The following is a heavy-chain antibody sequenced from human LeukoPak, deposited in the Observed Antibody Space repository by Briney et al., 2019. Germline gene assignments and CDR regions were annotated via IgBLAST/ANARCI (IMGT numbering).Heavy chain of an antibody. D-gene: IGHD3-3*01. V-gene: IGHV3-7*01. CDR3: ARAPGITIFGVDPYGMDV. CDR2: IKQDGSEK. J-gene: IGHJ6*02. Sequence: GGSLRLSCAASGFTFSSYWMSWVRQAPGKGLEWVANIKQDGSEKYYVDSVKGRFTISRDNAKNSLYLQMNSLRAEDTAVYYCARAPGITIFGVDPYGMDVWGQGTTVTVSS. CDR1: GFTFSSYW.